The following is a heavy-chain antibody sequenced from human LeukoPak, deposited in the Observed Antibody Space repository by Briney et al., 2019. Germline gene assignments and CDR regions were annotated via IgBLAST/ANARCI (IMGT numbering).Heavy chain of an antibody. CDR1: GGSISSYY. D-gene: IGHD3-3*01. J-gene: IGHJ6*03. Sequence: PSETLSLTCTVSGGSISSYYWSWIRQPPGKGLEWIGYIYYSGSTNYNPSLKSRVTISVDTSKNQFSLKLSSVTAADTAVYYCARATQDDFWSGYNYYYMDVWGKGTTVTVSS. CDR2: IYYSGST. V-gene: IGHV4-59*12. CDR3: ARATQDDFWSGYNYYYMDV.